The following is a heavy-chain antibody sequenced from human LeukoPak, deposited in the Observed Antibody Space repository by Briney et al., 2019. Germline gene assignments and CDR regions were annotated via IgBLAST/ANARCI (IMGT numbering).Heavy chain of an antibody. CDR2: MNPNSGNT. D-gene: IGHD4-17*01. CDR3: ARLELGTVTIDY. J-gene: IGHJ4*02. V-gene: IGHV1-8*03. CDR1: GYTFTSYD. Sequence: GTAVKVSCKASGYTFTSYDINWVRQATGQGLEWMGWMNPNSGNTGYAQKFQGRVTITRNTSISTAYMELSSLRSEDTAVYYCARLELGTVTIDYWGQGTLVTVSS.